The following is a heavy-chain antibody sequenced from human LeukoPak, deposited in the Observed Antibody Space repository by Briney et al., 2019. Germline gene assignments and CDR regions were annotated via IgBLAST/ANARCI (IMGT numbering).Heavy chain of an antibody. D-gene: IGHD2-15*01. Sequence: PGGSLRLSCAASGFTFSSYAVSWVRQAPGKGLEWVSSISGSGGSTYSVDSVKGRFTISRDNSKNTLYLQMNSLRAEDTAIYYCAKGTLGSCIGPRCYPLDSWGQGTLVTVSS. J-gene: IGHJ4*02. CDR2: ISGSGGST. CDR1: GFTFSSYA. V-gene: IGHV3-23*01. CDR3: AKGTLGSCIGPRCYPLDS.